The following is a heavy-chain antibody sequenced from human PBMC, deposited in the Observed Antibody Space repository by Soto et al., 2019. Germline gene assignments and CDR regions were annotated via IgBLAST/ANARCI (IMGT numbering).Heavy chain of an antibody. CDR2: IYYSGST. J-gene: IGHJ4*02. CDR1: GGSISSGGYY. CDR3: ARAEVVGELLSPTPDY. D-gene: IGHD3-10*01. Sequence: SETLSLTCTVSGGSISSGGYYWSWIRQHPGKGLEWIGYIYYSGSTYYNPSLKSRVTISVEPSKNQFSINLSSVTAADTAVYYCARAEVVGELLSPTPDYWGQGTLVTVSS. V-gene: IGHV4-31*03.